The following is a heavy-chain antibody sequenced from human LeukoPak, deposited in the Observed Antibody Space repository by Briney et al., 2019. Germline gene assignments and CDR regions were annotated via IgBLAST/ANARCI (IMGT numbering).Heavy chain of an antibody. CDR1: GYTFTDYY. D-gene: IGHD1-20*01. J-gene: IGHJ6*03. CDR2: INPNTGGT. CDR3: AREEYNWNAGLYYYYMDV. V-gene: IGHV1-2*02. Sequence: ASVKVSCKASGYTFTDYYIHWVRQAPGQGLEWMGWINPNTGGTNYAQKFQGRVTMTRDTSISTAYMDLSRLRSDDTAIYYCAREEYNWNAGLYYYYMDVWGIGATVTVSS.